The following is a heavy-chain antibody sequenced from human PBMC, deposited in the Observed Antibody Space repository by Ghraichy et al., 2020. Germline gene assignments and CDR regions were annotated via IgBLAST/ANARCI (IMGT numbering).Heavy chain of an antibody. D-gene: IGHD2-8*01. V-gene: IGHV3-48*03. Sequence: LSLTCAASGFTFSTYEMSWVRQAPGKGLEWVSYISSSGSTIYYADSVKGRFTISRDNAKNSLFLQMNSLRAEDTAVYYCARVPRWYCSNGVCFGPFDYWGQGTLVTVSS. CDR2: ISSSGSTI. CDR1: GFTFSTYE. CDR3: ARVPRWYCSNGVCFGPFDY. J-gene: IGHJ4*02.